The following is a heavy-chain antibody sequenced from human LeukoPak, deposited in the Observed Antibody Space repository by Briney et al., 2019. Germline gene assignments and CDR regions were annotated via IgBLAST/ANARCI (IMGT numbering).Heavy chain of an antibody. CDR3: ARDSYYPETPGYCSSTSCYYYYYMDV. Sequence: PGGSLRLSCAASGFTFNRYWMSWVRQAPGKGLEWVANIKQDGSEKYYGDSVKGRFTISRDNAKNSLYLQMDSLRAEDTAVYYCARDSYYPETPGYCSSTSCYYYYYMDVWGKGTTVTVSS. CDR1: GFTFNRYW. V-gene: IGHV3-7*01. J-gene: IGHJ6*03. CDR2: IKQDGSEK. D-gene: IGHD2-2*01.